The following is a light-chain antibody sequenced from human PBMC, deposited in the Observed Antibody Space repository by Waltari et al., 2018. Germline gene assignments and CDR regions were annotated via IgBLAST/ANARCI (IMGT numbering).Light chain of an antibody. CDR3: SSYTTSSTVV. V-gene: IGLV2-14*03. Sequence: QSALTQPASVSGSSGQSIPFSCPGTSSYLGTFDYVPWYQQHPGKAPKLMIYDVTKRPSGVSDRFSGSKSGNTASLTISGLQAEDEADYYCSSYTTSSTVVFGGGTKVTVL. CDR1: SSYLGTFDY. CDR2: DVT. J-gene: IGLJ2*01.